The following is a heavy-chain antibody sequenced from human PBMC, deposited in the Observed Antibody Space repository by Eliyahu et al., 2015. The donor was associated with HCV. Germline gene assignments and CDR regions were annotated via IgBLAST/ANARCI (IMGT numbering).Heavy chain of an antibody. J-gene: IGHJ3*02. CDR2: IVVGSGNX. Sequence: QLVQSGPEVKKPGTSVXVSCKASGFTFTSSAMQWVRQARGQRLEWIGWIVVGSGNXNYAQKFQERVTITRDMSTSTAYMELSSLRSEDTAVYYCAAGYRVWFGEPPAAFDIWGQGTMVTVSS. V-gene: IGHV1-58*02. D-gene: IGHD3-10*01. CDR3: AAGYRVWFGEPPAAFDI. CDR1: GFTFTSSA.